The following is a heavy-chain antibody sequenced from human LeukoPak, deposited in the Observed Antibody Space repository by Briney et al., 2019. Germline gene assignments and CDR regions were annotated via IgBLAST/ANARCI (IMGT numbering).Heavy chain of an antibody. D-gene: IGHD1-26*01. CDR2: INGDGSTT. J-gene: IGHJ4*02. Sequence: GGSLRLSCAASGFGFSTSWMHWVRQAPGKGLVWVARINGDGSTTNYADSVQGRFTISRDNAKNSLYLQMNSLRAEDTAVYYCARGVVGATRRIDYWGQGTLVTVSS. CDR3: ARGVVGATRRIDY. CDR1: GFGFSTSW. V-gene: IGHV3-74*01.